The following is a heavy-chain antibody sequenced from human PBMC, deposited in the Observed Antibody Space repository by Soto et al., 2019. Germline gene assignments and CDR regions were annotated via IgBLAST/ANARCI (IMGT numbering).Heavy chain of an antibody. J-gene: IGHJ6*03. CDR2: IIPILGIA. D-gene: IGHD2-15*01. Sequence: QVQLVQSGAEVKKPASSVKVSCKASGGTFSSYTISWVRQAPGHGLEWMGRIIPILGIANYAQKFQGRVPMTADKATSTADKELSSRRAEDTAGYYWARDGPQAPVAATRTTKKNDDDYYMDVWGKGTTVTVSS. CDR3: ARDGPQAPVAATRTTKKNDDDYYMDV. V-gene: IGHV1-69*08. CDR1: GGTFSSYT.